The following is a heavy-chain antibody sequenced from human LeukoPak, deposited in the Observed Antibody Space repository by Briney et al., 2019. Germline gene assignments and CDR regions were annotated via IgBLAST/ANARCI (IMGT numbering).Heavy chain of an antibody. CDR3: ARDTYYYYDSSGYYY. CDR2: IIPIFGTA. D-gene: IGHD3-22*01. CDR1: GGTFSSYA. V-gene: IGHV1-69*13. Sequence: SVKVSCKASGGTFSSYAISWVRQAPGQGLEWMGGIIPIFGTANYAQKFQGRVTITADESTSTAYMELSSLGSEDTAVYYCARDTYYYYDSSGYYYWGQGTLATVSS. J-gene: IGHJ4*02.